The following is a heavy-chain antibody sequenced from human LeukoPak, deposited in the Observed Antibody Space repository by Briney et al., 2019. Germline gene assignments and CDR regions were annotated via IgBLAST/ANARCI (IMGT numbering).Heavy chain of an antibody. CDR2: ISYDGSNK. J-gene: IGHJ4*02. CDR1: GFTFSSYA. V-gene: IGHV3-30-3*01. D-gene: IGHD5-12*01. Sequence: GGSLRLSCAASGFTFSSYAMHWVRQAPGKGLEWVAVISYDGSNKYYADSVKGRFTISRDNSKNTLYLQMNSLRAEDTAVYYCARGGAYSGNHFDYWGQGTLVTVSS. CDR3: ARGGAYSGNHFDY.